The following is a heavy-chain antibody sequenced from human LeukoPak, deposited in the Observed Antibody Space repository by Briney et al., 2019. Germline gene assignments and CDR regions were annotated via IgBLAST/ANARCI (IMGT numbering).Heavy chain of an antibody. J-gene: IGHJ3*02. CDR3: ASVYSSSWYSSDDAFDI. Sequence: ASVKVSCKASGYTFTSYGISWVRQAPGQGLEWMGWISAYKGNTNYAQKLQGRVTMTTDTSTSTAYMELRSLRSDDTAVYYCASVYSSSWYSSDDAFDIWGQGTMVTVSS. CDR1: GYTFTSYG. CDR2: ISAYKGNT. D-gene: IGHD6-13*01. V-gene: IGHV1-18*01.